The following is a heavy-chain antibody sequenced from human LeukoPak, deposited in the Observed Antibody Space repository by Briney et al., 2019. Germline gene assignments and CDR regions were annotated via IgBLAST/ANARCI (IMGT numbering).Heavy chain of an antibody. CDR2: INPNSGGT. D-gene: IGHD3-22*01. J-gene: IGHJ6*03. CDR3: AREGRGIYDSSGYYYYYYYYMDV. V-gene: IGHV1-2*02. CDR1: GYTFTGYY. Sequence: ASVKVSCKASGYTFTGYYMHWVRQAPGQGLEWMGWINPNSGGTNYAQKFQGRVTMTRDTSISTAYMELSSLRSEDTAVYYCAREGRGIYDSSGYYYYYYYYMDVWGKGTTVTVSS.